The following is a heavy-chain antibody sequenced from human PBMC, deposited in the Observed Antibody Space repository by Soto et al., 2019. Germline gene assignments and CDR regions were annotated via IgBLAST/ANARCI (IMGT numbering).Heavy chain of an antibody. CDR1: GYTFTSYG. Sequence: WASVKVSCKASGYTFTSYGISWVRQAPGQGLEWMGWISAYNGNTNYAQKLQGRVTMTTDTSTSTAYMELRSLRSDDTAVYYCAREGRDIVVVPAAISLYYYYYGMDVWGQGTTVTVS. D-gene: IGHD2-2*01. CDR2: ISAYNGNT. CDR3: AREGRDIVVVPAAISLYYYYYGMDV. V-gene: IGHV1-18*01. J-gene: IGHJ6*02.